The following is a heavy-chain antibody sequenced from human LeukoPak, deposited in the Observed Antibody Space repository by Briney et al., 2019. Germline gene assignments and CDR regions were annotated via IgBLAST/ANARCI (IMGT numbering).Heavy chain of an antibody. J-gene: IGHJ4*02. CDR1: GVSFFGHE. CDR3: ARGDHYDVNGHRSPGPF. CDR2: ISYGHTI. Sequence: GGSLRLSCAGSGVSFFGHEMNGFREAPGRGGEWGSYISYGHTIYYADAVKGRFINSRDHAKNSLYLEMSSLRVEDTGVYYCARGDHYDVNGHRSPGPFWRQGPLVIVSS. V-gene: IGHV3-48*03. D-gene: IGHD3-22*01.